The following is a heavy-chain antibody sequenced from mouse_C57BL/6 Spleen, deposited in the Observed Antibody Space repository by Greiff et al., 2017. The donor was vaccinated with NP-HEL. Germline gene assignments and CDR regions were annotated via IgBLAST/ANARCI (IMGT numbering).Heavy chain of an antibody. J-gene: IGHJ3*01. CDR1: GFTFSDYG. CDR3: ARTYSNYGFAY. Sequence: EVKLVESGGGLVKPGGSLKLSCAASGFTFSDYGMHWVRQAPEKGLEWVAYISSGSSTIYYADKVKGRFTISRDNAKNTLFLQMTSLRSEDTAMYYCARTYSNYGFAYWGQRTLVTVSA. V-gene: IGHV5-17*01. D-gene: IGHD2-5*01. CDR2: ISSGSSTI.